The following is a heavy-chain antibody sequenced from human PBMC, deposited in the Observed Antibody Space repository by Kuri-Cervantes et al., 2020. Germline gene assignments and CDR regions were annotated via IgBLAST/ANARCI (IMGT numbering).Heavy chain of an antibody. CDR2: MNPNSGKT. Sequence: ASVKVSCKDSGYTFTSYDMNWVRQATRQGLEWMGWMNPNSGKTGYAQQFQGIVTMTRNTSLSTDYMDLISLRSEDTAVYYCEREEGDPLLYGMDVWGQGTTVTVSS. J-gene: IGHJ6*02. D-gene: IGHD1-26*01. V-gene: IGHV1-8*01. CDR3: EREEGDPLLYGMDV. CDR1: GYTFTSYD.